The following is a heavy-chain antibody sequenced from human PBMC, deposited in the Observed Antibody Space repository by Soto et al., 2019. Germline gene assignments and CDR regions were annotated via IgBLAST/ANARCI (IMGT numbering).Heavy chain of an antibody. CDR1: GGSISSYY. J-gene: IGHJ6*02. CDR2: IYYSGST. CDR3: ATVAAGYSSEGVYYGMDV. D-gene: IGHD5-18*01. V-gene: IGHV4-59*01. Sequence: SETLSLTCTVSGGSISSYYWSWIRQPPGKGLEWIGYIYYSGSTNYNPSLKSRVTISVDTSKNQFSLKLSSVTAADTAVYYCATVAAGYSSEGVYYGMDVWGQGTTVTVSS.